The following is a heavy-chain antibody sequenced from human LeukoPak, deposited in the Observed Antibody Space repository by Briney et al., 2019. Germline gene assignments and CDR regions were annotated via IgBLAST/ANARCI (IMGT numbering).Heavy chain of an antibody. CDR1: GFTFSSYG. Sequence: GGSLRLSCAASGFTFSSYGMHWVRQAPGKGLEWVSVIYSGGSTYYADSVKGRFTISRDNSKNTLYLQMNSLRAEDTAVYYCARVRGPGDYWGQGTLVTVSS. CDR3: ARVRGPGDY. CDR2: IYSGGST. J-gene: IGHJ4*02. D-gene: IGHD4-17*01. V-gene: IGHV3-66*01.